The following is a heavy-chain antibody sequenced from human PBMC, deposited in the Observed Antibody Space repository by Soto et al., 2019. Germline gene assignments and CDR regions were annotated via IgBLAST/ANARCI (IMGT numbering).Heavy chain of an antibody. J-gene: IGHJ5*02. CDR3: AKDEGFFDWLLMGANWFDP. V-gene: IGHV1-3*01. Sequence: ASVKVSCKASGFTFTSSAVQWVRQAPGQRLEWMGWINAGNGNTKYSQKFQGRVTITRDTSASTAFMELSSLRSEDTAIYYCAKDEGFFDWLLMGANWFDPWGQGTLVTVSS. CDR2: INAGNGNT. CDR1: GFTFTSSA. D-gene: IGHD3-9*01.